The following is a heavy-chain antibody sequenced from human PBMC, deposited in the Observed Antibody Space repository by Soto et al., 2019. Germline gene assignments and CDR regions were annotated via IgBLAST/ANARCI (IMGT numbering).Heavy chain of an antibody. Sequence: QVQLQESGPGLVKPSETLSLTCTVSGGSISSYYWSWIRQPPGKGLEWIGYIYYSGSTNYNPSLKSRVTISVDTSKNQFSLRLSSVTAADTAVDYCARLYYYDSSGSQGGWFDPWGQGTLVTVSS. D-gene: IGHD3-22*01. CDR3: ARLYYYDSSGSQGGWFDP. V-gene: IGHV4-59*01. CDR1: GGSISSYY. CDR2: IYYSGST. J-gene: IGHJ5*02.